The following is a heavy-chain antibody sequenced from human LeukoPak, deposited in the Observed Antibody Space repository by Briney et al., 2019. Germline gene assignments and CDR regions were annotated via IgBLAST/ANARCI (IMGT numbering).Heavy chain of an antibody. CDR3: ARLHYYDSSGYHRYFDY. J-gene: IGHJ4*02. D-gene: IGHD3-22*01. Sequence: SETLSLTCTVSGGSISSSSYYWGWIRQPPGKGLEWIGNIYYSGSTYYNASLKSRVTISVDTSKNQFSLKLSSVTAADTAVYYCARLHYYDSSGYHRYFDYWGQGTLVTVSS. CDR2: IYYSGST. V-gene: IGHV4-39*07. CDR1: GGSISSSSYY.